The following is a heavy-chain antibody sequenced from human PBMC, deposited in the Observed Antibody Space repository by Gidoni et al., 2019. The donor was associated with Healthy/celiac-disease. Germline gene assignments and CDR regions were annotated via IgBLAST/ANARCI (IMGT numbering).Heavy chain of an antibody. CDR2: IYYSGST. J-gene: IGHJ3*02. CDR3: ARVSHYYDSSARGAFDI. Sequence: QVQLQESGPGLVKPSETLSLTCTVSGGSISSYYWSWIRQPPGKALEWIGYIYYSGSTNYNPSLKSRVTISVDTSKNQFSLKLSSVTAADTAVYYCARVSHYYDSSARGAFDIWGQGTMVTVSS. V-gene: IGHV4-59*01. D-gene: IGHD3-22*01. CDR1: GGSISSYY.